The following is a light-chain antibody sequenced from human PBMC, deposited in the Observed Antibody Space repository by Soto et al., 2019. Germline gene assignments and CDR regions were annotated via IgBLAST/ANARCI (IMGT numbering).Light chain of an antibody. CDR2: GAS. Sequence: EIVVTQSPSTLSVSPWERSTLSCRASQSVSSNLAWYQQKPGQAPRLLIYGASTRATGIPGRFSGSGSGTEFTLTISRLEPEDFATYYCQQYNSYWTFGQGTKVDIK. CDR3: QQYNSYWT. J-gene: IGKJ1*01. CDR1: QSVSSN. V-gene: IGKV3-15*01.